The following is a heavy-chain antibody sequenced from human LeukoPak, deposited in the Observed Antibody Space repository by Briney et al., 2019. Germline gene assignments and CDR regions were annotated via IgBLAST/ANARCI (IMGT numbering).Heavy chain of an antibody. J-gene: IGHJ4*02. CDR1: GGSIGSSSYC. CDR2: IYFDGNT. CDR3: AAENGNFWIGYHYFED. Sequence: PSETLSLSCTVSGGSIGSSSYCWGWIRQSPGKDLEWIGTIYFDGNTFYNPSLKSRVTISVDMSKSQFSLKLSSVTAADTAIYYCAAENGNFWIGYHYFEDWGQGTLVSVSS. V-gene: IGHV4-39*01. D-gene: IGHD3-3*01.